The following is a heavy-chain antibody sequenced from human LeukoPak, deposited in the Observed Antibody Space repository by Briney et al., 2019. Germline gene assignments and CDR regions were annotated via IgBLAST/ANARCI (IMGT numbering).Heavy chain of an antibody. CDR1: GYTFTSYY. CDR2: INPSGGST. J-gene: IGHJ6*02. D-gene: IGHD5-12*01. V-gene: IGHV1-46*01. Sequence: ASVKVSCKASGYTFTSYYMHWVRQAPGQGLEWMGIINPSGGSTSYAQKFQGRVTMTRDTSTSTVYMELSSLRSEDTAVYYCARDRDPGIRGYSGYGAYHYGLDVWGQGTTVSVSS. CDR3: ARDRDPGIRGYSGYGAYHYGLDV.